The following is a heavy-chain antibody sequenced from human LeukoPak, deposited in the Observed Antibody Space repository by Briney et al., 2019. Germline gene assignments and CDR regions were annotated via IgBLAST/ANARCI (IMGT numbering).Heavy chain of an antibody. J-gene: IGHJ4*02. CDR2: INWSGGST. CDR3: ARAPITSPFYFDY. CDR1: GFAFDEHG. D-gene: IGHD2-2*01. Sequence: GGSLRLSCTASGFAFDEHGMSWVRQAPGKGLEWVPGINWSGGSTGYADPLRGRFTISRDNAKNSLYLQMDSLRAEDTALYYCARAPITSPFYFDYWGQGTLVTVSS. V-gene: IGHV3-20*04.